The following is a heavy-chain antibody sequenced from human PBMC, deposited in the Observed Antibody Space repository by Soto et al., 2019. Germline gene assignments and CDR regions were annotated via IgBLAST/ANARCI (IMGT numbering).Heavy chain of an antibody. J-gene: IGHJ3*02. V-gene: IGHV3-64*01. D-gene: IGHD4-17*01. CDR2: ISSNGGST. Sequence: GGSLRLSCAASGFTFSSYAMHWVRQAPGKGLEYVSAISSNGGSTYYANSVKGRFTISRDNSKNTLYLQMGSLRAEDMAVYYCARADGDYEYAFDIWGQGTMVTVSS. CDR1: GFTFSSYA. CDR3: ARADGDYEYAFDI.